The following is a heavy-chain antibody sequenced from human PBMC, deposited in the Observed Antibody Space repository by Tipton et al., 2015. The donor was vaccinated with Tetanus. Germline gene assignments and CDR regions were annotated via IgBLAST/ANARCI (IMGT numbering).Heavy chain of an antibody. Sequence: SLRLSCAASGFTFSSYAMSWVRQAPGKGLEWVSAISGSGGSTYYADSVKGRLTISRDNSKNTLYLQMNSLRAEDTAVYYCAKEPGVPPAADDYWGQGTLVTVSS. V-gene: IGHV3-23*01. CDR1: GFTFSSYA. D-gene: IGHD6-13*01. J-gene: IGHJ4*02. CDR2: ISGSGGST. CDR3: AKEPGVPPAADDY.